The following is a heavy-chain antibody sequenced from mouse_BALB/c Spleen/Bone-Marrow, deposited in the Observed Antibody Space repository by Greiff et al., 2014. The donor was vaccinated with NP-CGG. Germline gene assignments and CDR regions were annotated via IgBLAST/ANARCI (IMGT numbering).Heavy chain of an antibody. V-gene: IGHV1-87*01. CDR3: ARWRYFFDY. J-gene: IGHJ2*01. CDR1: GYTFTSYW. D-gene: IGHD2-3*01. Sequence: QVQLQQSGAELARPGASVKLSCKASGYTFTSYWIQWVKQRPGQGLEWIGAIYPGDGDTRYTQKFTGKATLTADKSSSTAYMQLSSLASEDPAVYYCARWRYFFDYWGQGTTLTVSS. CDR2: IYPGDGDT.